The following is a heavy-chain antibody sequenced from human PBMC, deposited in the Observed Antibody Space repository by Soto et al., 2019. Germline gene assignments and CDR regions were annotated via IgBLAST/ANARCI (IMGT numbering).Heavy chain of an antibody. CDR1: GGSFSGYY. J-gene: IGHJ4*02. CDR3: ARGLHRVVAATRAFDY. Sequence: SETLSLTCAVYGGSFSGYYWSWIRQPPGKGLEWIGEINHSGSTNYNPSLKSRVTISVDTSKNQFSLKLSSVTAADTAVYYCARGLHRVVAATRAFDYWGQGTLVTVSS. V-gene: IGHV4-34*01. D-gene: IGHD2-15*01. CDR2: INHSGST.